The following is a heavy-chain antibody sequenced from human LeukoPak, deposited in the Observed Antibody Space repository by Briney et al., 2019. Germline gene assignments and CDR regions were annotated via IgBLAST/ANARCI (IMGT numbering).Heavy chain of an antibody. J-gene: IGHJ4*02. D-gene: IGHD2-2*02. CDR1: GFTFSSSG. Sequence: GRSLTLSCAASGFTFSSSGMHWVRQAPGKGLEWVAVISYDGSNKYYADSVKGRFTISRDNSKNTLYLQMNSLRAEDTDVYYCAKGDKRVVPAAIFGTFDYWGQGTLVTVSS. CDR2: ISYDGSNK. V-gene: IGHV3-30*18. CDR3: AKGDKRVVPAAIFGTFDY.